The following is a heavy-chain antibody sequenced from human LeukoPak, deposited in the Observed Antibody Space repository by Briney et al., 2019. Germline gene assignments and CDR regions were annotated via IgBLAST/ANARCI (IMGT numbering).Heavy chain of an antibody. Sequence: PGGSLRLSCAASGFTFSNFWMSWGRQAPGKGLEWVANINQDGSEKYYVDSVKGRFTISRDNAKNSLYLQMNSLRAEDTAVFYCARGTRGEYWGQGTLVTVSS. CDR1: GFTFSNFW. CDR3: ARGTRGEY. J-gene: IGHJ4*02. D-gene: IGHD3-10*01. CDR2: INQDGSEK. V-gene: IGHV3-7*04.